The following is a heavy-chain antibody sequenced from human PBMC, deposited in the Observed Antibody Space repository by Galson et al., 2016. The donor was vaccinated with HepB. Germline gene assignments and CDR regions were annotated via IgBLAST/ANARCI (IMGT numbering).Heavy chain of an antibody. Sequence: QSGAEVKKPGESLKISCKGSEYRFPSYWIAWLRQMPGKGLECMGIIYPGASDTNYSPSFQGQVTISADKSISTAYLQWSSLKASDTGMYYCARFRAAAGAPLDSWGQGTLVTVSS. V-gene: IGHV5-51*03. J-gene: IGHJ4*02. CDR3: ARFRAAAGAPLDS. CDR2: IYPGASDT. D-gene: IGHD6-13*01. CDR1: EYRFPSYW.